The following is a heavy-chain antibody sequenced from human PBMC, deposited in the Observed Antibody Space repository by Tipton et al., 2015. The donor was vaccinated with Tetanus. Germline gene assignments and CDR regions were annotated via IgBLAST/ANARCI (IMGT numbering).Heavy chain of an antibody. D-gene: IGHD3/OR15-3a*01. CDR3: ARGRGLGPHEYLEH. CDR1: GYTFKHYG. Sequence: QLVQSGAEVKKPGASVKVSCKASGYTFKHYGVNWVRRAPGQGLEWMGWISPFNENVNYAEKFRGRLTRTTDRSTATVYMDLRSLKSDDPAIYYCARGRGLGPHEYLEHWGQGTLVTVS. V-gene: IGHV1-18*01. J-gene: IGHJ5*02. CDR2: ISPFNENV.